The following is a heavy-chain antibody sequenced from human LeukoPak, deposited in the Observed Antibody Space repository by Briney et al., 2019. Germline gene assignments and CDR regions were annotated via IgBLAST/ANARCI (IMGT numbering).Heavy chain of an antibody. Sequence: SETLSLTCTVSGGSISSSYWSWIRQPPGKGLEWIGYVYYTGSTNYNPSLKSRVTIFEDKSKNQFSLRLSSVTVADTAVYYCARHFAYSSSSYFDYWGQGNLVTVPS. CDR3: ARHFAYSSSSYFDY. CDR2: VYYTGST. J-gene: IGHJ4*02. D-gene: IGHD6-6*01. CDR1: GGSISSSY. V-gene: IGHV4-59*08.